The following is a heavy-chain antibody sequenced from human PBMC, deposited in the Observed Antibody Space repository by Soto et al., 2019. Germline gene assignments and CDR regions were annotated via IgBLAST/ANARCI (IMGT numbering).Heavy chain of an antibody. Sequence: ASVKVSCKAAGGTFSSYAISWVRQAPGQGLEWMGGIIPIFGTANYAQKFQGRVTITADESTSTAYMELSSLRSEDTAVYYCAREGGSYRILVYWGQGTLVTVSS. CDR3: AREGGSYRILVY. D-gene: IGHD1-26*01. V-gene: IGHV1-69*13. CDR2: IIPIFGTA. CDR1: GGTFSSYA. J-gene: IGHJ4*02.